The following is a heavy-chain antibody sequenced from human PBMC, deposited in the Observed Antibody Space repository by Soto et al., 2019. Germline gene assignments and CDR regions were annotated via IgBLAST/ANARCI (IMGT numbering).Heavy chain of an antibody. Sequence: GGSRRLSCAASGFTFSSYAMHWVRQAPGKGLEWVAVISYDGSNKYYADSVKGRFTISRDNAENSLYLQMNSLRAEDTALYYCAISQDRGGRTTFIYWGQGTQVTVSS. CDR1: GFTFSSYA. J-gene: IGHJ4*02. V-gene: IGHV3-30-3*01. CDR2: ISYDGSNK. CDR3: AISQDRGGRTTFIY. D-gene: IGHD3-16*01.